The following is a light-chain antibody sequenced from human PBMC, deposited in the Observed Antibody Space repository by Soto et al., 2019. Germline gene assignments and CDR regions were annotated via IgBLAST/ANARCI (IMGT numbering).Light chain of an antibody. CDR1: QSVISY. CDR2: DAS. CDR3: QQRSNWPRT. V-gene: IGKV3-11*01. J-gene: IGKJ2*01. Sequence: EIVLTQSPATLSLSPGERATLSCRASQSVISYLAWYHQKPGQAPRLLIYDASNRATGIPARFSGSGSGTDFTLTIGSLEPEDFAVYYCQQRSNWPRTVGRGTKLEIK.